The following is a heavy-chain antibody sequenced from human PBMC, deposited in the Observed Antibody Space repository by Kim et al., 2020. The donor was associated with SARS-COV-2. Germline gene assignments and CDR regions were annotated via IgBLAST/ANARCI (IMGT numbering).Heavy chain of an antibody. V-gene: IGHV1-18*01. CDR2: ISAYNGNT. D-gene: IGHD6-19*01. Sequence: ASVKVSCKASGYTFTSYGISWVRQAPGQGLEWMGWISAYNGNTNYAQKLQGRVTMTTDTSTSTAYMELRSLRSDDTAVYYCARDPGIAVAGTPFDYWGQGTLVTVSS. CDR1: GYTFTSYG. CDR3: ARDPGIAVAGTPFDY. J-gene: IGHJ4*02.